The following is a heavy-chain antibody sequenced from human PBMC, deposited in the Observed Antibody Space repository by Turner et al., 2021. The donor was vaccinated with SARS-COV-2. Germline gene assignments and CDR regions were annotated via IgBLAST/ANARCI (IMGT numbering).Heavy chain of an antibody. CDR2: IYSGGST. V-gene: IGHV3-53*01. CDR1: GFTVSSNY. D-gene: IGHD6-19*01. J-gene: IGHJ3*02. Sequence: EVQLMESGGGLIQPGGSLRLSWAASGFTVSSNYMSWVRQAPGKGLEWLSVIYSGGSTYYADSVKGRFTISRDNSKNTLYLQMNSLRAEDTAVYYCARGYSSGWYQSGAFDIWGQGTMVTVSS. CDR3: ARGYSSGWYQSGAFDI.